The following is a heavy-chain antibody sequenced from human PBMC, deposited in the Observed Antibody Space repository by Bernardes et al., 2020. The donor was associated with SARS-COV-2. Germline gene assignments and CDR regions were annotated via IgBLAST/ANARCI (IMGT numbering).Heavy chain of an antibody. D-gene: IGHD1-26*01. CDR3: ARGQWDLAPFGH. Sequence: SETLSLTCDVYSGSFSGYYWSWIRQPPGKGLEWIGEINHSGGSNYNPSLKSRVALSLDRSKDQFSLKLRSVTAADTAVYYCARGQWDLAPFGHWGQGTLVTVSS. V-gene: IGHV4-34*01. CDR1: SGSFSGYY. CDR2: INHSGGS. J-gene: IGHJ4*02.